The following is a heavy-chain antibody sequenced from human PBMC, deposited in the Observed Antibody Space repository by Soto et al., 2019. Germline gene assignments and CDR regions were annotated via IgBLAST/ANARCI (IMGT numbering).Heavy chain of an antibody. CDR1: GGSISSGGYY. CDR2: IYYSGST. J-gene: IGHJ5*02. Sequence: SETLSLTCTVPGGSISSGGYYWSWIRQHPGKGLEWIGYIYYSGSTYYNPSLKSRVTISVDTSKNQFSLKLSSVTAADTAVYYCARDIYDSSGYYHNWFDPWGQGTLVTVPQ. D-gene: IGHD3-22*01. V-gene: IGHV4-31*03. CDR3: ARDIYDSSGYYHNWFDP.